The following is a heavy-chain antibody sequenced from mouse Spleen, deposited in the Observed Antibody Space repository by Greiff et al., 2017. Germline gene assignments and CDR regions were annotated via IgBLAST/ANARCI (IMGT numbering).Heavy chain of an antibody. V-gene: IGHV2-6*01. D-gene: IGHD2-14*01. CDR1: GFSLTSYG. Sequence: QVQLQQSGPGLVAPSQSLSITCTVSGFSLTSYGVDWVRQSPGKGLEWLGVIWGGGSTNYNSALKSRLSISKDNSKSQVFLKMNSLQTDDTAMYYCASNYRYDEGCFAYWGQGTLVTVSA. J-gene: IGHJ3*01. CDR2: IWGGGST. CDR3: ASNYRYDEGCFAY.